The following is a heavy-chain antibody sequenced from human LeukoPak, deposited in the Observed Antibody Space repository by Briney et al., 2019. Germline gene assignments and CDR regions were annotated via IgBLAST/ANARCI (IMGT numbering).Heavy chain of an antibody. J-gene: IGHJ4*02. CDR3: ARESHDFWSGPIDY. CDR2: IIPILGIA. V-gene: IGHV1-69*04. Sequence: GASVKVSCKASGGTFSSYAISWVRQAPGQGLEWMGRIIPILGIANYAQKFQGRVTITADKSTSTAYMELSSLRSEDTAVYYCARESHDFWSGPIDYWGQGTLVTGSS. CDR1: GGTFSSYA. D-gene: IGHD3-3*01.